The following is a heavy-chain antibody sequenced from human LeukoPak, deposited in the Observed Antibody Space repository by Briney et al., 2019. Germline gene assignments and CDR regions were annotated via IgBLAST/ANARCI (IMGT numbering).Heavy chain of an antibody. Sequence: GGSLRLSCAASGFTVSSNYMSWVCQAPGKGLEWVSVIYSGGSTYYAASVKGRVTISRDNSKTTLYLQINSLRAEGTAVYYSARAGSGGTDYWGQGTLVTVSS. D-gene: IGHD2-15*01. V-gene: IGHV3-53*01. CDR3: ARAGSGGTDY. J-gene: IGHJ4*02. CDR1: GFTVSSNY. CDR2: IYSGGST.